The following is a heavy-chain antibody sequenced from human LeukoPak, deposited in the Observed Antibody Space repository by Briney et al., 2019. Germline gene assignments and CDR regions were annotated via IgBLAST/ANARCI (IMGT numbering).Heavy chain of an antibody. J-gene: IGHJ4*02. CDR1: GFTFSTYV. D-gene: IGHD6-19*01. CDR3: ARSRGAGPGAYFDY. Sequence: PGGSLRLSCAVSGFTFSTYVMSWVRQAPGKGLEWVSYISNSGGYTNYADSVAGRFTISRDNAENSLYLQMNSLRAEDTAVYYCARSRGAGPGAYFDYWGQGTLVTVTS. V-gene: IGHV3-11*03. CDR2: ISNSGGYT.